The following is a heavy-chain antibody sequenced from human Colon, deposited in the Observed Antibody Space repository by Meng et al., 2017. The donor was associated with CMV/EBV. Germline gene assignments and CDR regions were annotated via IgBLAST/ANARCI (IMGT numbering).Heavy chain of an antibody. CDR3: ARGPSSSIQGFPF. CDR1: GYSFSGYY. D-gene: IGHD2-15*01. J-gene: IGHJ4*02. Sequence: ASVKVSCNGSGYSFSGYYIHWVRQAPGPGLEWMGSINPKSGGIKYAQKFQGRVTMTRDTSINTAYMDLTRLTSDDTAVYFCARGPSSSIQGFPFWGQGTLVTVSS. V-gene: IGHV1-2*02. CDR2: INPKSGGI.